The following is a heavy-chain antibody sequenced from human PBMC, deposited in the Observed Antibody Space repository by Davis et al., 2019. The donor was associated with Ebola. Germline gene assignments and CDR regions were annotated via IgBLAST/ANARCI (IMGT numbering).Heavy chain of an antibody. J-gene: IGHJ5*02. CDR2: IWYDGSNK. D-gene: IGHD4-17*01. CDR1: GFTFSSYG. CDR3: AKDRTVTTLVDWFDP. V-gene: IGHV3-33*06. Sequence: PGGSLRLSCAASGFTFSSYGMHWVRQAPGKGLEWVAVIWYDGSNKYYADSVKGRFTISRDNSKNTLYLQMNSLRAEDTAVYYCAKDRTVTTLVDWFDPWGQGSLVTVSS.